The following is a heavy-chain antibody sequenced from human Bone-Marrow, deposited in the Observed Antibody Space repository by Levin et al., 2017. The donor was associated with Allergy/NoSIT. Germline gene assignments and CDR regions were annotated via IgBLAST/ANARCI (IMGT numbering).Heavy chain of an antibody. CDR2: IYYTGST. J-gene: IGHJ4*02. D-gene: IGHD3-10*01. V-gene: IGHV4-61*01. CDR3: ARAPADSGGWFGEYYFDY. Sequence: SQTLSLPCNVSGGSVSSGSYYWSWIRQPPGKGLEWIGYIYYTGSTDYNPSLKSRVAISIDTWKNQLSLKLSSVTAADTAVYYCARAPADSGGWFGEYYFDYWGQGTLVTVSS. CDR1: GGSVSSGSYY.